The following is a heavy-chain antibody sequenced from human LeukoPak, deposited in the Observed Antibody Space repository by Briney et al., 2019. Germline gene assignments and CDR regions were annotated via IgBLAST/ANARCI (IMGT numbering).Heavy chain of an antibody. CDR2: MNPNSGNT. Sequence: ASVKVSCKASGYTFTSCDINWVRQATGQGLEWMGWMNPNSGNTGYAQKFQGRVTMTRNTSISTAYMELSSLRSEDTAVYYCARVKSIVVAYGMDVWGQGTTVTVSS. D-gene: IGHD2-15*01. CDR1: GYTFTSCD. CDR3: ARVKSIVVAYGMDV. J-gene: IGHJ6*02. V-gene: IGHV1-8*01.